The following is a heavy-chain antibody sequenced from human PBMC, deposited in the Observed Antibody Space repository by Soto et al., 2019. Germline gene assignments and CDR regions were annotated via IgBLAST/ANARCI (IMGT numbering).Heavy chain of an antibody. D-gene: IGHD3-3*01. CDR3: AKDRTIFGVEPPDYYYYYYMDV. Sequence: GSLRLSCAASGFTFSSYAMSWARQAPGKGLEWVSAISGSGGSTYYADSVKGRFTISRDNSKNTLYLQMNSLRAEDTAVYYCAKDRTIFGVEPPDYYYYYYMDVWGKGTTVNVSS. V-gene: IGHV3-23*01. J-gene: IGHJ6*03. CDR2: ISGSGGST. CDR1: GFTFSSYA.